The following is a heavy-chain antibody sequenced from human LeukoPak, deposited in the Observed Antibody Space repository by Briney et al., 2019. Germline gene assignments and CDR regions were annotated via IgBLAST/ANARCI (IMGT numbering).Heavy chain of an antibody. J-gene: IGHJ4*02. Sequence: SETLSLTCAVYGGSFSGYYWSRIRQPPGKGLEWIGEINHSGSTNYNPSLKSRVTISVDTSKNQFSLKLSSVTAADTAVYYCARRIAAAGMYYWGQGTLVTVSS. CDR3: ARRIAAAGMYY. D-gene: IGHD6-13*01. V-gene: IGHV4-34*01. CDR1: GGSFSGYY. CDR2: INHSGST.